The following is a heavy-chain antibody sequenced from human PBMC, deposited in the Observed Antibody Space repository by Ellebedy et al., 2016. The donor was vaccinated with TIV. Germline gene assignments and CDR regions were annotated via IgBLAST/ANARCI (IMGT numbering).Heavy chain of an antibody. V-gene: IGHV4-59*01. CDR1: GGSFGDYF. CDR3: ARFAYYDFWNPPS. D-gene: IGHD3-3*01. J-gene: IGHJ5*02. Sequence: MPSETLSLTCTVSGGSFGDYFWSWIRQPPGKGLEWVGYIYYRGSTNYNPSLKSRVPISVDTFKNQFSLKLSSVTAADTAVYYCARFAYYDFWNPPSWGQGTLVTVSS. CDR2: IYYRGST.